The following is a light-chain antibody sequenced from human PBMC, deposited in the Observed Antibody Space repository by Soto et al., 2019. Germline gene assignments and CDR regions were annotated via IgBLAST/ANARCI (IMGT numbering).Light chain of an antibody. J-gene: IGKJ4*01. V-gene: IGKV1-9*01. CDR1: QVMSSY. CDR3: QQLNHYPLT. CDR2: AAS. Sequence: IQLTQSPSSLSSSVGDRVPITCLASQVMSSYLAWYQQKPGKAPKLLIYAASTLQSGVPSRFSGSGSGTDLILTISSLQPEDFATYYCQQLNHYPLTFGGGTKVAIK.